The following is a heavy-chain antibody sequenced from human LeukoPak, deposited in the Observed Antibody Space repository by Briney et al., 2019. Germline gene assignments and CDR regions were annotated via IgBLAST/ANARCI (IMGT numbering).Heavy chain of an antibody. CDR2: ISAYNGNT. CDR3: ARFAQLWLRYYYGMDV. CDR1: GYTFTSYG. Sequence: GASVNVSCKASGYTFTSYGISWVRQAPGQGLEWMGWISAYNGNTNYAQKLQGRVTMTTDTSTSTAYMELRSLRSDDTAVYYCARFAQLWLRYYYGMDVWGKGTTVTVSS. D-gene: IGHD5-18*01. V-gene: IGHV1-18*04. J-gene: IGHJ6*04.